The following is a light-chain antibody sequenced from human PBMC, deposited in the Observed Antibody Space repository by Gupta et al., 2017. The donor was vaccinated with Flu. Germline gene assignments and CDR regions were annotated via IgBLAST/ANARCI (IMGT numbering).Light chain of an antibody. CDR3: NSYTRSDTYV. Sequence: SALPQPASVSGSPGQSITISCTGTSSDVGAYNYVAWYQQHPGKAPRLMIFEVTSRPSGVSNRFSGSKSGNTASLTISGLQAEDEADYYCNSYTRSDTYVFGTGTKVTVL. CDR1: SSDVGAYNY. CDR2: EVT. J-gene: IGLJ1*01. V-gene: IGLV2-14*01.